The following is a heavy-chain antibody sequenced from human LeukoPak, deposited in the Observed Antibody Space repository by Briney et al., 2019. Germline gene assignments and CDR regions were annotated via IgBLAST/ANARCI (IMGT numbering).Heavy chain of an antibody. CDR2: ISNSGGST. D-gene: IGHD4-17*01. CDR3: AKTPYGDHSFYMDV. J-gene: IGHJ6*03. CDR1: GGSFSGYY. Sequence: ETLSLTCAVYGGSFSGYYWSWIRQPPGKGLEWVSSISNSGGSTHYADSVQGRFTISRDNSKNTLFVQMNSLRAEDTAVYYCAKTPYGDHSFYMDVWGKGTTVTVSS. V-gene: IGHV3-23*01.